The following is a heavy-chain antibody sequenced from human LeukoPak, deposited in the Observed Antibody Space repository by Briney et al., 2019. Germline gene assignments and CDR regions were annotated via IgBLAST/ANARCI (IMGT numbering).Heavy chain of an antibody. CDR1: GFTFSSYA. CDR3: AKGPSRGSYGSYFDY. V-gene: IGHV3-23*01. D-gene: IGHD1-26*01. Sequence: PGGSLRLSCAASGFTFSSYAMSWVRQAPGKGLEWVSAISGSGGSTYYADSVKGRFTISRDNSKNTLYLQMNSLRAEDTAVYYCAKGPSRGSYGSYFDYWGLGTMVTVSS. J-gene: IGHJ4*02. CDR2: ISGSGGST.